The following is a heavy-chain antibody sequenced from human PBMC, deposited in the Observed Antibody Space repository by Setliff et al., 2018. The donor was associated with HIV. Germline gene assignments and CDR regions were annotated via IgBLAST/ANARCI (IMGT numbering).Heavy chain of an antibody. J-gene: IGHJ6*02. V-gene: IGHV3-48*04. CDR1: GFTFSSYN. Sequence: GGSLRLSCAASGFTFSSYNMNWVRQAPGKGLEWISYISSDSDTIYYADSVKGRFTVSRDNAKNSVYLQMNSLRAEDTAVYYCARKTVTNLFALDVWGQGTTVTVSS. CDR3: ARKTVTNLFALDV. CDR2: ISSDSDTI. D-gene: IGHD4-17*01.